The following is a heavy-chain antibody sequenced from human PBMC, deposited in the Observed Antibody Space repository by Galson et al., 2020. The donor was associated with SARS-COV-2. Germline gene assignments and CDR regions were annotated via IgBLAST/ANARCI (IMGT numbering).Heavy chain of an antibody. CDR2: IWYDGSNK. Sequence: SCAASGFTFSSYGMHWVRQAPGKGLEWVAVIWYDGSNKYYADSVKGRFTISRDNSKNTLYLQMNSLRAEDTAVYYCAKDLGRVVGFRPEFDYWGQGTLLTVSS. V-gene: IGHV3-33*03. CDR1: GFTFSSYG. CDR3: AKDLGRVVGFRPEFDY. J-gene: IGHJ4*02. D-gene: IGHD2-21*01.